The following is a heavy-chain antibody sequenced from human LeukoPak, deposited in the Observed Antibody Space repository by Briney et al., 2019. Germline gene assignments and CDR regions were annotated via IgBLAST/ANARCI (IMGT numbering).Heavy chain of an antibody. D-gene: IGHD6-19*01. CDR2: IYYSGST. V-gene: IGHV4-61*01. CDR1: GGSVSSGSYY. Sequence: SETLSLTCTVSGGSVSSGSYYWSWIRQPPGKGLEWIGYIYYSGSTNYNPSLKSRVTISVDTSKNQFSLKLSSVTAADTAVYYCARDTGAVAGPYYYYYYGMDVWGQGTTVTVSS. CDR3: ARDTGAVAGPYYYYYYGMDV. J-gene: IGHJ6*02.